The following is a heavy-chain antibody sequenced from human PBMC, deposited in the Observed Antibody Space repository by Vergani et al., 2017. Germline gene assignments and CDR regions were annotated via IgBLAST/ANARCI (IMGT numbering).Heavy chain of an antibody. J-gene: IGHJ3*02. D-gene: IGHD1-1*01. CDR1: GFTFSSYS. CDR3: ARGHTERPRYAFDI. V-gene: IGHV3-21*01. CDR2: ISSSSSYI. Sequence: EVQLVESGGGLVKPGGSLRLSCAASGFTFSSYSMNWVRQAPGKGLEWVSSISSSSSYIYYADSVKGRFTISRDNSKNTLYLQMNSLRAEDTAVYYCARGHTERPRYAFDIWGQGTMVTVSS.